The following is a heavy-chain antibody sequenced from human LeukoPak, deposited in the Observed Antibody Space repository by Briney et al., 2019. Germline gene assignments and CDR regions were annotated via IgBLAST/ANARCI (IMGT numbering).Heavy chain of an antibody. CDR3: ARDSHSSSWYSEFDY. CDR1: GFTFSSYA. CDR2: INILSNYI. Sequence: GGSLRLSCAASGFTFSSYAMGWVRQAPGKGLEWVSSINILSNYIYYADSVKGRFTISRDNAKNSLYLQMNSLRAEGTAVYYCARDSHSSSWYSEFDYWGQGTLVTVSS. V-gene: IGHV3-21*01. D-gene: IGHD6-13*01. J-gene: IGHJ4*02.